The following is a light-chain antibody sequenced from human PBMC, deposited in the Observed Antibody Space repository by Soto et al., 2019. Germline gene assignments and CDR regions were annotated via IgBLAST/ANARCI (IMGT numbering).Light chain of an antibody. CDR2: KVS. CDR1: LSLVYSDGSTS. CDR3: MQDIHWPLFT. Sequence: VVMTQSPLSLPVTLGQPASISCRTSLSLVYSDGSTSLKWFPQRPGQSPRRPIYKVSNCDSGVPDSFSGGGSGTNFTLKISRVEAEDVEINYCMQDIHWPLFTFGPGTKVDIK. V-gene: IGKV2D-30*01. J-gene: IGKJ3*01.